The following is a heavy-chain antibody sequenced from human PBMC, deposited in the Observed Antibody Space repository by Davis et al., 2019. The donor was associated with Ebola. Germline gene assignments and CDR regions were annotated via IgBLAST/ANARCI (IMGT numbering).Heavy chain of an antibody. J-gene: IGHJ3*02. Sequence: GGSLRLSCAASGFTFSSYAMHWVRQAPGKGLEWVAVISYDGSNKYYADSVKGRFSISRDNSKNTLYLQMNSLRDDDTAVYYCTREGMEQCFDIWGQGTMVTVSS. D-gene: IGHD6-19*01. V-gene: IGHV3-30*04. CDR2: ISYDGSNK. CDR1: GFTFSSYA. CDR3: TREGMEQCFDI.